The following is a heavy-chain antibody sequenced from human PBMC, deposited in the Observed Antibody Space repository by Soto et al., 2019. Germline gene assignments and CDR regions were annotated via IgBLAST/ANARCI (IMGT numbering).Heavy chain of an antibody. D-gene: IGHD3-22*01. CDR3: ARGGVGYDSSGYYTYHAFDI. CDR2: IFHSGST. CDR1: GGSISSDNW. Sequence: SETLSLTCAGSGGSISSDNWWSWVRQPPGMGLEWIGEIFHSGSTNYNPSLKSRVTISVDKSRNQFSLKLSSVTAADTAVYYCARGGVGYDSSGYYTYHAFDIWGQGTMVTVSS. J-gene: IGHJ3*02. V-gene: IGHV4-4*02.